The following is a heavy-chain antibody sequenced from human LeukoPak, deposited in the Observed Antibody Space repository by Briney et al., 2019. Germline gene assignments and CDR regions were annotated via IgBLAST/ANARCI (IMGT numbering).Heavy chain of an antibody. CDR2: INAGNGNT. CDR3: ARVFHDSSGYYPYYFDY. CDR1: GYTFTTYA. Sequence: ASVKVSCKASGYTFTTYAMHWVRQAPGQRLEWMGWINAGNGNTKYSQKFQARVTITRDTSTSTAYMELRSLRSDDTAVYYCARVFHDSSGYYPYYFDYWGQGTLVPVSS. J-gene: IGHJ4*02. V-gene: IGHV1-3*01. D-gene: IGHD3-22*01.